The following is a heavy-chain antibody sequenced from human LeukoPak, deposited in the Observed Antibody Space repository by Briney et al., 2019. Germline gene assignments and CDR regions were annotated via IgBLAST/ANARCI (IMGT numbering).Heavy chain of an antibody. CDR1: GDSISGGGYY. CDR2: IYHSGTT. D-gene: IGHD2-21*02. CDR3: ARDSSVTAVPLDY. V-gene: IGHV4-31*03. Sequence: PSQTLSLTCNVSGDSISGGGYYWSWIRQRPGKGLEWIGYIYHSGTTFYNPSLRSRLTISIDTSKNQFSLRLTSVTAADTAVYFCARDSSVTAVPLDYWGRGTLVTVSS. J-gene: IGHJ4*02.